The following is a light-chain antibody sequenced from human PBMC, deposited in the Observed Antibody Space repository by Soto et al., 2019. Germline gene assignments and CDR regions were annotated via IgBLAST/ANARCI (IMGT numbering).Light chain of an antibody. J-gene: IGKJ4*01. Sequence: DIQMTQSPSTLSASVGDRVTITCRASQSISSWLAWYQQKPGKAPKLLIYKASSLESGVPSRFXXXGXGTEXTLTISXXQPDDFATYYCQQYNSYSLTFGGGTKVEIK. CDR2: KAS. CDR3: QQYNSYSLT. V-gene: IGKV1-5*03. CDR1: QSISSW.